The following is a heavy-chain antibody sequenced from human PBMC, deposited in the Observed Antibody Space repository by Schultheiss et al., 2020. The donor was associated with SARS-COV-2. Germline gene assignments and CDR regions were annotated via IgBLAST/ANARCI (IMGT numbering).Heavy chain of an antibody. D-gene: IGHD6-13*01. Sequence: GESLKISCAASGFTFSDDYINWVRQAPRKGLEWVSVIYIGGNTYYSDSVKGRFTISRDSSKNTLYLQMNSLRAEDTAVYYCARGRKKLVGYYYYGMDVWGQGTTVTVSS. CDR1: GFTFSDDY. J-gene: IGHJ6*02. CDR2: IYIGGNT. V-gene: IGHV3-66*01. CDR3: ARGRKKLVGYYYYGMDV.